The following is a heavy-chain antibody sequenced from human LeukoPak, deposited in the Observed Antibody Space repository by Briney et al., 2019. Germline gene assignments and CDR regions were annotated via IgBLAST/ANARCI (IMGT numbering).Heavy chain of an antibody. Sequence: GGSLRLSCAASGFTFSTYAMTWVRQAPGKGLECVSGISGSGGSTYCADSVKGRFPISRDNSKNTLYLQMNSLRAEDTAVYYCAKAKYSSGWYYFDYWGQGALVTVSS. CDR3: AKAKYSSGWYYFDY. V-gene: IGHV3-23*01. CDR2: ISGSGGST. J-gene: IGHJ4*02. CDR1: GFTFSTYA. D-gene: IGHD6-19*01.